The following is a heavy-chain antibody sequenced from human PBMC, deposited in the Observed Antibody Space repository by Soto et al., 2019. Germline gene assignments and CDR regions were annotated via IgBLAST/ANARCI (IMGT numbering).Heavy chain of an antibody. Sequence: GGSLRLCCAASGFTFSRYSMNWVRQAPGKGLEWVSYISSSSRTIYYADSVKGRFTISRDNAKNSLYLQMNRLRAEDTAVYYCAREYFSSTRCLHWFHPWGPATLVTVSS. CDR3: AREYFSSTRCLHWFHP. V-gene: IGHV3-48*01. D-gene: IGHD2-2*01. J-gene: IGHJ5*02. CDR1: GFTFSRYS. CDR2: ISSSSRTI.